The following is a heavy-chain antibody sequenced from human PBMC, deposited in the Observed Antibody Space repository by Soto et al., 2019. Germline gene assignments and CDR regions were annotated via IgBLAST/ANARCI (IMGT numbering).Heavy chain of an antibody. Sequence: WWSLGLSCAVSGFTFNNYGMNWFRQFPGKGLDWVSSVSKSDYTYYSDSVKGRFTISRDNAKNSVSLQMNTLRAEDTAVYYCAREDSIIIPAVSDFWGQGTLVTVSS. V-gene: IGHV3-21*01. D-gene: IGHD2-2*01. CDR3: AREDSIIIPAVSDF. CDR2: VSKSDYT. J-gene: IGHJ4*02. CDR1: GFTFNNYG.